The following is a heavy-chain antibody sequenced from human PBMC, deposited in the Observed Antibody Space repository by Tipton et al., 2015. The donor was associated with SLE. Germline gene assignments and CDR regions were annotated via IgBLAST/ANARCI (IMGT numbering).Heavy chain of an antibody. V-gene: IGHV4-59*11. Sequence: TLSLTCTVSGGSISSHYWSWIRQPPGKGLEWIGYIYYSGSTNYNPSLKSRVTISVDTSKNQFSLKLSSVTAADTAVYYCAREQLVRAFDIWGKGTMVTVSS. D-gene: IGHD6-6*01. CDR3: AREQLVRAFDI. CDR2: IYYSGST. CDR1: GGSISSHY. J-gene: IGHJ3*02.